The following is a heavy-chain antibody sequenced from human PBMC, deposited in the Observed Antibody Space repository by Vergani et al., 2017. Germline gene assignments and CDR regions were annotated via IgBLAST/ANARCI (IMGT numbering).Heavy chain of an antibody. J-gene: IGHJ3*02. D-gene: IGHD4-17*01. CDR2: MNPNSGNT. Sequence: QVQLVQSGAEVKKPGASVKVSCKASGYTFTSYDINWVRQATGQGLEWMGWMNPNSGNTGYAQKFQGRVTITRNTSISTAYMELSSLRAEDTAVYHCARPSDRGDYDALDIWGQGTMVTVSS. V-gene: IGHV1-8*03. CDR3: ARPSDRGDYDALDI. CDR1: GYTFTSYD.